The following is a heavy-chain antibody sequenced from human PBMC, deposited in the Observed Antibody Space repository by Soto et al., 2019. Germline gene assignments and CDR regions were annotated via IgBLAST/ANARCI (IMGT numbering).Heavy chain of an antibody. CDR3: ARDHMVARGVIKLINYYYYGMDV. D-gene: IGHD3-10*01. V-gene: IGHV1-18*01. Sequence: ASVKVSCKASGYTFTSYGISWVRQAPGQGLEWMGWISAYNGNTNYAQKLQGRVTMTTDTSTSTAYMELRSLRSDDTAVYYCARDHMVARGVIKLINYYYYGMDVWGQCTTVTVS. CDR1: GYTFTSYG. J-gene: IGHJ6*01. CDR2: ISAYNGNT.